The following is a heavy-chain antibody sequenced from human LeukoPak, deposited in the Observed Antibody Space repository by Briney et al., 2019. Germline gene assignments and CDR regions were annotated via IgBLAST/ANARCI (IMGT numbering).Heavy chain of an antibody. CDR1: GFSFSSYG. V-gene: IGHV3-33*01. CDR2: IWLDGSNK. D-gene: IGHD3-9*01. J-gene: IGHJ4*02. CDR3: ARESSLRYFDY. Sequence: GGSLRLSCAASGFSFSSYGMHWVRQAPGKGLEWVAVIWLDGSNKYYGDSVKGRFTISRDNSKNALYLQMNSLRVEDTAVYFCARESSLRYFDYWGQGTLVTVSS.